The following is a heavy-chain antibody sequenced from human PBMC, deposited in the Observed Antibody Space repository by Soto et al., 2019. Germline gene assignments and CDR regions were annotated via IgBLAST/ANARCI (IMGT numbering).Heavy chain of an antibody. V-gene: IGHV3-15*07. D-gene: IGHD3-10*02. J-gene: IGHJ4*02. CDR3: VADLPGDRTNWGFDY. CDR2: IKSKPDGGTM. Sequence: EVQLVESGGGFVEPGGSLRLSCAASGLTFTYAWMSWVRQAPGKGLEWVGRIKSKPDGGTMDYAAPVKXRFTXSRXXXXXXXXXXXXXXXXXXXAXYYCVADLPGDRTNWGFDYWGQGTLVTVSS. CDR1: GLTFTYAW.